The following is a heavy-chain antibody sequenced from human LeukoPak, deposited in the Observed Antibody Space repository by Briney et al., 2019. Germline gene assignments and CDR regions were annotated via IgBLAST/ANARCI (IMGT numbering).Heavy chain of an antibody. CDR3: ARTWEYGSGSVGFAP. Sequence: SGPALVKPTQTLTLTCTFSGFSLSTSGMRVSWIRQPPGKALEWLARIDWDDDKFYSTSLKTRLTISKDTSKNQVVLTMTNMDPVDRATYYGARTWEYGSGSVGFAPWGKGTLVTVS. J-gene: IGHJ5*02. V-gene: IGHV2-70*04. CDR1: GFSLSTSGMR. D-gene: IGHD3-10*01. CDR2: IDWDDDK.